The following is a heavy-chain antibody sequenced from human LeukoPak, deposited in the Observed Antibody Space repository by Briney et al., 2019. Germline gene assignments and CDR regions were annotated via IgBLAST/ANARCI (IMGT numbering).Heavy chain of an antibody. CDR2: IYYSGTT. CDR1: GGSISSGDYY. D-gene: IGHD3-10*01. CDR3: ARGPYGSGSYY. Sequence: ASQTLSLTCTVSGGSISSGDYYWSWIRQPPGKDLEWIGYIYYSGTTYYNPSLKSRVTISVDTSKNQFSLKLTSVTAADTAVYYCARGPYGSGSYYWGQGTLVTVSS. V-gene: IGHV4-30-4*01. J-gene: IGHJ4*02.